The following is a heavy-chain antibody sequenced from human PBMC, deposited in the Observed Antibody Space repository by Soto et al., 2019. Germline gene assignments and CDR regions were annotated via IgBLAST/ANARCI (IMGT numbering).Heavy chain of an antibody. CDR3: ATMLSGAMFAFDV. J-gene: IGHJ3*01. V-gene: IGHV3-66*01. CDR1: GFTVSGNY. D-gene: IGHD2-8*01. CDR2: IYSGGST. Sequence: EVQLGESGGDLVQPGGSLRLSCEASGFTVSGNYMTWVRQAPGTGLAWVSIIYSGGSTHYGESAKGRFTISRDNPKNAIFLQMNSLRAEDTAVYYCATMLSGAMFAFDVWGQGTLVTVSS.